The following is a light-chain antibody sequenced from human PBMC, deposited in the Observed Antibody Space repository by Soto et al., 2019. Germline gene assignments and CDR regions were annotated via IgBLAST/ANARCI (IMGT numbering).Light chain of an antibody. CDR1: GSVVGAYPL. Sequence: QPVLAQPDSGSGAPGQSITISCAGNGSVVGAYPLCSWSQQPTGKAPKLIICEVNTRPSGISNRFSGSKSGDTASLTISGLQAEDEADYFCCSYAGTVAYVFGTGTKVTVL. CDR3: CSYAGTVAYV. J-gene: IGLJ1*01. V-gene: IGLV2-23*02. CDR2: EVN.